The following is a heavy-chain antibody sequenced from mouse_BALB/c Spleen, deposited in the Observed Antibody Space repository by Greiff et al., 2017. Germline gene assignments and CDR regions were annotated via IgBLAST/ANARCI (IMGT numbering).Heavy chain of an antibody. V-gene: IGHV3-2*02. CDR3: ARFPVTTATTY. D-gene: IGHD1-2*01. J-gene: IGHJ3*01. CDR2: ISYSGST. CDR1: GYSITSDYA. Sequence: EVQLQESGPGLVKPSQSLSLTCTVTGYSITSDYAWNWIRQFPGNKLEWMGYISYSGSTSYNPSLKSRISITRDTSKNQFFLQLNSVTTEDTATYYCARFPVTTATTYWGQGTLVTVSA.